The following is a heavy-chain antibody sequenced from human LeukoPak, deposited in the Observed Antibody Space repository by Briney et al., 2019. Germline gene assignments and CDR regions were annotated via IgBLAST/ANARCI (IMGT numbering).Heavy chain of an antibody. CDR1: GGSISSSSYY. Sequence: PSETLSLTCTLSGGSISSSSYYWGWLRHPPGKGLEWIGSIYYSGSTYYNPSLKSRVTISVDTSKNQFSLKLSCVTAADTDVYYCARFQYYFDYWGQGTLVTVSS. CDR3: ARFQYYFDY. CDR2: IYYSGST. V-gene: IGHV4-39*01. J-gene: IGHJ4*02.